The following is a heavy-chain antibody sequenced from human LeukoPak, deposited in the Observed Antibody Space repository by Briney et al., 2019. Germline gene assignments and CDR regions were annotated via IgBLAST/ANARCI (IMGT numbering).Heavy chain of an antibody. CDR2: ISGSRGST. D-gene: IGHD2-21*02. CDR3: AQGESKRDWTLGY. J-gene: IGHJ4*02. CDR1: GFTFSSYA. Sequence: GGSLRLSCAASGFTFSSYAMTWVRQPPGKGLEWVSGISGSRGSTYYADSVKGRFTISRDNTKNTLYLQMNSLRAEDTAIYFCAQGESKRDWTLGYWGQGTLVTVSS. V-gene: IGHV3-23*01.